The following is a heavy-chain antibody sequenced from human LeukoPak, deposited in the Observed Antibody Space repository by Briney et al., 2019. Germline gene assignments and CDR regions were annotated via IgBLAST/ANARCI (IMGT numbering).Heavy chain of an antibody. Sequence: ASVKVSCKASGYTFTGYYMHWVRQAPGQGLEWMGWISAYNGNTNYAQKLQGRVTMTTDTSTSTAYMELRSLRSDDTAVYYCARDYYDSSGLLYFDYWGQGTLVTVSS. CDR2: ISAYNGNT. CDR1: GYTFTGYY. J-gene: IGHJ4*02. CDR3: ARDYYDSSGLLYFDY. V-gene: IGHV1-18*04. D-gene: IGHD3-22*01.